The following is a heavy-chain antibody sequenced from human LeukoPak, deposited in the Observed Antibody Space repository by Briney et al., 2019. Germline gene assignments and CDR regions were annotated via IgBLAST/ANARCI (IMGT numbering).Heavy chain of an antibody. J-gene: IGHJ4*02. CDR3: ARHDYGGNGRLFDY. CDR2: INHSGST. V-gene: IGHV4-34*01. D-gene: IGHD4-23*01. Sequence: PSETLCLTCAVYGGSFSGYYWSWIRQPPGKGLEWIGEINHSGSTNYNPSLKSRVTISVDTSKNQFSLKLSSVTAADTAVYYCARHDYGGNGRLFDYWGQGTLVTVSS. CDR1: GGSFSGYY.